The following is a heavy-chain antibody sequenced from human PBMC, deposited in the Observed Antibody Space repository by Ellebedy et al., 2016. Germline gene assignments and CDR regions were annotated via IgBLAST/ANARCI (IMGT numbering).Heavy chain of an antibody. J-gene: IGHJ6*02. D-gene: IGHD5-12*01. CDR1: GFTFSDSA. Sequence: GGSLRLSCAASGFTFSDSAIHWVRQAPGKGLEWIGRIKNKVNNYGTAYAASVEGRFTISRDDSKSTAYLQMHSLKTEDTAVYYCSRRGETVATIIGLDVWGPGTTVIVSS. V-gene: IGHV3-73*01. CDR3: SRRGETVATIIGLDV. CDR2: IKNKVNNYGT.